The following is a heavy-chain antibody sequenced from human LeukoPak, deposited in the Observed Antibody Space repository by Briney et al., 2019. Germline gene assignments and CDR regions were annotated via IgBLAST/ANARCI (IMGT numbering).Heavy chain of an antibody. D-gene: IGHD4-17*01. CDR1: GGSISSGGYY. Sequence: SETLSHTCTVSGGSISSGGYYWSWIRQHPGKGLEWIGYIYYSGSTYYNPSLKSRVTISVDTSKNQFSLKLSSVTAADTAVYYCARLVTTVTTFEASDVMDVWGQGTTVTVSS. J-gene: IGHJ6*02. V-gene: IGHV4-31*03. CDR2: IYYSGST. CDR3: ARLVTTVTTFEASDVMDV.